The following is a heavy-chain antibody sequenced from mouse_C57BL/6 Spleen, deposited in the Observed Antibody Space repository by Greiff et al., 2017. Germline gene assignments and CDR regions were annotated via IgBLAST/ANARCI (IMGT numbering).Heavy chain of an antibody. CDR3: ATIYYYGSSLYYAMDY. D-gene: IGHD1-1*01. Sequence: VKLMESGPGLVQPSQSLSITCTVSGFSLTSYGVHWVRQSPGKGLEWLGVIWRGGSTDYNAAFMSRLSITKDNSKSQVFFKMNSLQADDTAIYYCATIYYYGSSLYYAMDYWGQGTSVTVSS. CDR1: GFSLTSYG. J-gene: IGHJ4*01. CDR2: IWRGGST. V-gene: IGHV2-5*01.